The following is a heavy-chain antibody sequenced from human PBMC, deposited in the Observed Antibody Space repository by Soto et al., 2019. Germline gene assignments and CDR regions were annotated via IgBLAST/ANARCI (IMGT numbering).Heavy chain of an antibody. CDR2: ISAHNGNT. Sequence: ASVKVSCKASGYTFTSYGISWVRQAPGQGLEWMGWISAHNGNTNYAQKLQGRVTMTTDTSTSTAYMELRSLRSDDTAVYYCARDTRDTWNPWTFDYWGQGTLVTVSS. V-gene: IGHV1-18*01. J-gene: IGHJ4*02. CDR3: ARDTRDTWNPWTFDY. D-gene: IGHD1-20*01. CDR1: GYTFTSYG.